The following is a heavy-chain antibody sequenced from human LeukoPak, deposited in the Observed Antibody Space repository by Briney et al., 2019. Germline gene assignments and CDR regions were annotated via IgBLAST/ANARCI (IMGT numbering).Heavy chain of an antibody. D-gene: IGHD5-12*01. CDR3: AKDREGLSSGYDLEYFDY. V-gene: IGHV3-23*01. Sequence: RGSLRLSCAASGLTFSSYAMNWVRQAPGKGLDWVSAISGGGGTTYYADSVKGRFTISRDNSKNTLFLQMSSLRAEDTAVYYCAKDREGLSSGYDLEYFDYWGQGTLVTVSS. CDR2: ISGGGGTT. J-gene: IGHJ4*02. CDR1: GLTFSSYA.